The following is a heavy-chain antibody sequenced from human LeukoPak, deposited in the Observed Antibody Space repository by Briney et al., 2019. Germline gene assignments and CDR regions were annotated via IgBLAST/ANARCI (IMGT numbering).Heavy chain of an antibody. D-gene: IGHD3-10*01. CDR1: GGSISSGGYS. Sequence: PSETLSLTCAVSGGSISSGGYSWSWIRQPAGKGLEWIGRIYTSESTNYNPSLKSRVTISVDTSKNQFSLKLSYVTAADTAVYYCARGAYFYGSGINWFDPWGQGTLVTVSS. CDR2: IYTSEST. J-gene: IGHJ5*02. V-gene: IGHV4-61*02. CDR3: ARGAYFYGSGINWFDP.